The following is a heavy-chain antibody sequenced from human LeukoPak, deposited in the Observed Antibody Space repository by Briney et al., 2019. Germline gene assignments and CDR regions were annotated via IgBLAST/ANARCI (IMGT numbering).Heavy chain of an antibody. CDR1: GFTFSSYA. V-gene: IGHV3-23*01. Sequence: GGSLRPSCAASGFTFSSYAMNWVRQAPGKGLEWVSAISGSGGNTYYADSVKGRFTISRDNSKNTLYLQMNSLRAEDTAVYYCAKGTMGRGFGYWGQGTLVTVSS. CDR2: ISGSGGNT. CDR3: AKGTMGRGFGY. D-gene: IGHD3-10*01. J-gene: IGHJ4*02.